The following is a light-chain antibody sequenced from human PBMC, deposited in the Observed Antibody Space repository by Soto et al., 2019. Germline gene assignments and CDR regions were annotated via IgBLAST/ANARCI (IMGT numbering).Light chain of an antibody. CDR1: PSVANF. CDR3: QQRSNWPPT. V-gene: IGKV3-11*01. CDR2: DAS. J-gene: IGKJ1*01. Sequence: EIVLIQSPATLSLSPGERATLSCRASPSVANFVAWYQQKPGQAPRLLIYDASNRATGIPARFSGSGSGTDFTLTISSLEPEDFAVYYCQQRSNWPPTFGQGTKVDIK.